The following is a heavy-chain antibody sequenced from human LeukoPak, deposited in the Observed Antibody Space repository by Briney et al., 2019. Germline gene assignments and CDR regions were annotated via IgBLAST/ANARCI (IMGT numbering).Heavy chain of an antibody. CDR1: GFTFNQHS. J-gene: IGHJ4*02. V-gene: IGHV3-11*01. Sequence: PGGSLRLSCAASGFTFNQHSMSWIRQAPGKGLEWLSYISRNGGAVHYADSVEGRFTISRDNAKNSLSLQMNGLRTDDTAVYFCARASSLIGGFDSWGRGTLVTASS. D-gene: IGHD2-8*01. CDR2: ISRNGGAV. CDR3: ARASSLIGGFDS.